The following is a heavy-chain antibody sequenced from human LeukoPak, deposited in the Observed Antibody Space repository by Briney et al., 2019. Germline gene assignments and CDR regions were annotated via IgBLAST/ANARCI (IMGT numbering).Heavy chain of an antibody. V-gene: IGHV3-30*02. CDR3: AKDLGIAAAGTGTDY. CDR1: GFTFSSYG. J-gene: IGHJ4*02. D-gene: IGHD6-13*01. Sequence: GSLRLSCAASGFTFSSYGMHWVRQAPGKGLEWVAFIRYDGSNKYYADSVKGRFTISRDNSKNTLYLQMNSLRAEDTAVYYCAKDLGIAAAGTGTDYWGQGTLVTVSS. CDR2: IRYDGSNK.